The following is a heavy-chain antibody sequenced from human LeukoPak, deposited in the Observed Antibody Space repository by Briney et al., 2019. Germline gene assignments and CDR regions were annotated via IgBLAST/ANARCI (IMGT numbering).Heavy chain of an antibody. Sequence: GGSLRLSCAASGFTFSSYSMNWVRQAPGKGLEWVSYISSSSSTIYYADSVKGRFTISRDNAMNSLYLQMNSLTAEDTAVYYCARRTAIAAAGTREYYYYYMDVWGKGTTVTVSS. V-gene: IGHV3-48*04. CDR2: ISSSSSTI. J-gene: IGHJ6*03. CDR3: ARRTAIAAAGTREYYYYYMDV. CDR1: GFTFSSYS. D-gene: IGHD6-13*01.